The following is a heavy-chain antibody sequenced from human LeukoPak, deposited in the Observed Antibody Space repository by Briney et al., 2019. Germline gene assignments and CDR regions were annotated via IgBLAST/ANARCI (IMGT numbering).Heavy chain of an antibody. J-gene: IGHJ3*02. CDR3: ARARSDAFDI. Sequence: SETLSLTCAVYGGSFSGYYWSWIRQPPGKGLEWIGEINHSGSTNYNPSLKSRVTISVDTSKNQFSLKLSSVTSADTAVYYCARARSDAFDIWGQGTMVTVSS. V-gene: IGHV4-34*01. CDR2: INHSGST. CDR1: GGSFSGYY.